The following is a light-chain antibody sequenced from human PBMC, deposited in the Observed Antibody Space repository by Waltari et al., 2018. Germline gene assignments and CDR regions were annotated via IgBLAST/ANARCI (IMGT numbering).Light chain of an antibody. CDR1: RGHSSYA. J-gene: IGLJ3*02. Sequence: QLVLTQSPSASSSLGASVKLTCTLSRGHSSYAIAWHQQQPEKGPRYFMTLNSDGSHSKGDGIPDRFSGSSAGAERYRIISSLQAEDEADYYGQTWGTEVFGGGTKLTVL. CDR2: LNSDGSH. V-gene: IGLV4-69*01. CDR3: QTWGTEV.